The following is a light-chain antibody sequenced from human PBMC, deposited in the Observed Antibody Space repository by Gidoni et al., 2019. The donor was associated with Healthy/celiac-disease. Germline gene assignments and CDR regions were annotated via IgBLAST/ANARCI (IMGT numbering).Light chain of an antibody. J-gene: IGKJ2*01. CDR1: QSVSSSY. V-gene: IGKV3-20*01. CDR3: QQYGSSPLYT. Sequence: HSPGTLSLSPGERATLSCRASQSVSSSYLAWYQQKPSQAPRLLIYGASSRATGIPDRFSGSGSGTDFTLTISRLEPEDFAVYYCQQYGSSPLYTFGQGTKLEIK. CDR2: GAS.